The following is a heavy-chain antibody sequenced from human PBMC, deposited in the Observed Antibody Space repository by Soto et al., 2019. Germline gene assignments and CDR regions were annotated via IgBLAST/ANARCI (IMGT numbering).Heavy chain of an antibody. V-gene: IGHV1-69*01. D-gene: IGHD1-26*01. CDR1: GGTFSSYA. Sequence: QVQLVQSGAEVKKPGSSVNVSCKASGGTFSSYAFSWVRQAPGQGLEWMGGIIRIFHTPTYAQKIQGRVTFTADESTSTAYMEMISLRTDDTAVYYCVQRRDRYYSAFFDSWGQGNLVTVSS. CDR3: VQRRDRYYSAFFDS. CDR2: IIRIFHTP. J-gene: IGHJ4*02.